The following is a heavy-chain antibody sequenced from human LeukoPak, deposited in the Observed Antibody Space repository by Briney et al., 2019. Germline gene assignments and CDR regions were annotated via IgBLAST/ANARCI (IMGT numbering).Heavy chain of an antibody. CDR2: MNPNSGNT. V-gene: IGHV1-8*01. Sequence: GASVKVSCKASGYTFTSYDINWVRQATGQGLEWMGWMNPNSGNTGYAQKFQGRVTMTRNTSISTAYMELSSLRSEDTAVYYCARYCSGGSCYFHWFDPWGQGTLVTVSS. CDR1: GYTFTSYD. J-gene: IGHJ5*02. D-gene: IGHD2-15*01. CDR3: ARYCSGGSCYFHWFDP.